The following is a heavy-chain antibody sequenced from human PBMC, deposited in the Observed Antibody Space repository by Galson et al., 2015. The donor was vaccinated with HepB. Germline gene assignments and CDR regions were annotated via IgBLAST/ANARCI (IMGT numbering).Heavy chain of an antibody. CDR2: IGITSDT. CDR1: GFTFSTSD. V-gene: IGHV3-13*04. J-gene: IGHJ4*01. D-gene: IGHD2-2*01. Sequence: LRLSCAASGFTFSTSDFHWVRQAAGKDLEWVSAIGITSDTHYPDSVKGRFTISRGNGRRSVYLQMNGLRAGDTAIYYCARAAPGFTASHHLDHWGQGILVTVSS. CDR3: ARAAPGFTASHHLDH.